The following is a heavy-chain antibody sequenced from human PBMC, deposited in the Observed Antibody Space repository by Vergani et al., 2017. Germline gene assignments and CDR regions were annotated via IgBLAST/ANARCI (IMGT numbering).Heavy chain of an antibody. CDR1: GFTFSSYS. Sequence: EVQLVESGGGLVKPGGSLRLSCAASGFTFSSYSMNWVRQAPGKGLEWVSSISSSSSYIYYADSVKGRFTISRDNAKNSLYLQMNSLRAEDTAVYYCARDLFGSGWYPNWFDPWGQGTLVTVSS. D-gene: IGHD6-19*01. CDR3: ARDLFGSGWYPNWFDP. V-gene: IGHV3-21*01. CDR2: ISSSSSYI. J-gene: IGHJ5*02.